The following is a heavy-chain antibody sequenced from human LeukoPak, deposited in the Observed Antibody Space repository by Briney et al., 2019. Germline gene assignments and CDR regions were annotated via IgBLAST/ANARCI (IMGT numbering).Heavy chain of an antibody. D-gene: IGHD3-16*02. CDR2: IKQDGSEK. CDR3: ARRSYRGVIGVYYYYYMDV. J-gene: IGHJ6*03. CDR1: GFSFNTYW. Sequence: GGSLRLSCVASGFSFNTYWMSWVRQAPGKGLEWVANIKQDGSEKYYVDSVKGRFTISRDNAKNSVYLQMNRLRVEDTAVFYCARRSYRGVIGVYYYYYMDVWGKGTPVTVSS. V-gene: IGHV3-7*01.